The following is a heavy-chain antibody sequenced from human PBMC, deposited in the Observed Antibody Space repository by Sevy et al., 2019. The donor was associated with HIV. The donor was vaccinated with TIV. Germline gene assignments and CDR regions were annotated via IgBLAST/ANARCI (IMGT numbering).Heavy chain of an antibody. J-gene: IGHJ4*02. CDR1: GFTFSSYW. CDR2: IKQDGSEK. D-gene: IGHD3-10*01. Sequence: GGSLRLSCVASGFTFSSYWMSWVRQAPGKGLEWVANIKQDGSEKYYVDSVKGRFTISRDNAKNSLYLQMNSLRAEDTAVYYCARDGYYGSGSYYDYWGQGTLVTVSS. V-gene: IGHV3-7*01. CDR3: ARDGYYGSGSYYDY.